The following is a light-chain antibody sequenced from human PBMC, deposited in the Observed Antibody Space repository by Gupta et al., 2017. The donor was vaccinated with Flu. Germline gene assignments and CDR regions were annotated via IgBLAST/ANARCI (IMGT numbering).Light chain of an antibody. J-gene: IGLJ3*02. CDR2: RND. V-gene: IGLV1-47*01. CDR1: SSNIGINY. Sequence: RVTISCSGSSSNIGINYVYWYQQLPGTAPKLLIYRNDQRPSGVPDRFSGSKSGTSASLAISGLRYEDEADYYCATWDDSLSGWVFGGGAKLTVL. CDR3: ATWDDSLSGWV.